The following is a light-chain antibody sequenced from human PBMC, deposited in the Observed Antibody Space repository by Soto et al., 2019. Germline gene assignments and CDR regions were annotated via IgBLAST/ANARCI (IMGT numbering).Light chain of an antibody. Sequence: DIQMTQSPSTLSASVGDRVTITCRASQSISNWLAWYQQKPGKAPKLLIYKASSLESGVPSRFSGSGSGTEFTLTISSLQPDDFATYYCQHYSGDPYTFGQGTKLEIK. J-gene: IGKJ2*01. CDR3: QHYSGDPYT. V-gene: IGKV1-5*03. CDR2: KAS. CDR1: QSISNW.